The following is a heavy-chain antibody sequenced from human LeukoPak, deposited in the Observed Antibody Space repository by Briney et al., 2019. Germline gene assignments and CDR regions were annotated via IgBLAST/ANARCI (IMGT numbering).Heavy chain of an antibody. D-gene: IGHD4-17*01. J-gene: IGHJ1*01. CDR3: AREGDYGDYRAEYFQH. CDR1: GGSISSSNW. V-gene: IGHV4-4*02. CDR2: IYHSGST. Sequence: SETLSLTCAVSGGSISSSNWWSWVRQPPGKGLEWIGEIYHSGSTNYNPSLKSRVTISVDKSKNQFSLKLSSVTAADTAVYYCAREGDYGDYRAEYFQHWGQGTLVTVSS.